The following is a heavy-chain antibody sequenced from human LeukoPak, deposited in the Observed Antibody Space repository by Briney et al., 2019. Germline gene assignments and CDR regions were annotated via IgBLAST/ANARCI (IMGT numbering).Heavy chain of an antibody. CDR3: AKQPPGGYYYESSGYYQYFQH. CDR1: GFTFSSYD. Sequence: GGSLRLSCAASGFTFSSYDMTWVRQAPGRGLEWVSSIRPSGDNTYYADSVKGRFTISRDNSKNTLYLQMNSLRAEDTAVYYCAKQPPGGYYYESSGYYQYFQHWGQGTLVTVSS. V-gene: IGHV3-23*01. D-gene: IGHD3-22*01. J-gene: IGHJ1*01. CDR2: IRPSGDNT.